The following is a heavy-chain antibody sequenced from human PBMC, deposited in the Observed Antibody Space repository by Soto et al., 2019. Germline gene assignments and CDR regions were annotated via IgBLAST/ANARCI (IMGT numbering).Heavy chain of an antibody. V-gene: IGHV3-48*02. CDR2: ISSSSSSI. CDR3: ARYQGTAVAGAFDY. D-gene: IGHD6-19*01. Sequence: GGSLRLSCAASGFTFSSYSMNWVRQAPGKGLEWVSSISSSSSSIYYADSVKGRFTISRDNAKNSLYLQMNSLRDEDTAVYYWARYQGTAVAGAFDYWGQGTLVTASS. J-gene: IGHJ4*02. CDR1: GFTFSSYS.